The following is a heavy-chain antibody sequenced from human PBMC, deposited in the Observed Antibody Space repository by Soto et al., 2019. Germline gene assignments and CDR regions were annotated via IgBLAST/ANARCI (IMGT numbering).Heavy chain of an antibody. Sequence: ASVKVSCKASGYTFTSYGISWVRQAPGQGLEWMGWISAYNGNTNYAQKLQGRVTMTTDTSTSTAYMELRSLRSDDTAVYYCARDHEEDEYCSGGSCYSDYWGQGTLVTVSS. D-gene: IGHD2-15*01. CDR3: ARDHEEDEYCSGGSCYSDY. J-gene: IGHJ4*02. V-gene: IGHV1-18*01. CDR2: ISAYNGNT. CDR1: GYTFTSYG.